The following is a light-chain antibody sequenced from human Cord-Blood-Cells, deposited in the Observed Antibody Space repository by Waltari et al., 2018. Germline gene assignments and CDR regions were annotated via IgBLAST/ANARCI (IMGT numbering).Light chain of an antibody. CDR1: QSISSY. CDR3: QQSYSTPVT. J-gene: IGKJ4*01. Sequence: DIQMTQSPSSLSASVGDSVTITCRASQSISSYLNWYQEKPGKAPKLLIYAASSLQRGVPSRFSGSGSGTDFTLTISSLQPEDFATYYCQQSYSTPVTFGGGTKVEIK. CDR2: AAS. V-gene: IGKV1-39*01.